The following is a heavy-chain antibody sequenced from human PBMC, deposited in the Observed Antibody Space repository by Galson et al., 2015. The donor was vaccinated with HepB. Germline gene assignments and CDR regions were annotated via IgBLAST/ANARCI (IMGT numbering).Heavy chain of an antibody. D-gene: IGHD3-16*01. Sequence: SVKVSCKVSGYTLTELSMHWVRQAPGKGLEWMGGFDPEDGETIYAQKFQGRVTMTEDTSTDTAYMELSSLRSEDTAVYYCATLEGWGVAPFDYWGQGTLVTVSS. CDR2: FDPEDGET. V-gene: IGHV1-24*01. CDR3: ATLEGWGVAPFDY. CDR1: GYTLTELS. J-gene: IGHJ4*02.